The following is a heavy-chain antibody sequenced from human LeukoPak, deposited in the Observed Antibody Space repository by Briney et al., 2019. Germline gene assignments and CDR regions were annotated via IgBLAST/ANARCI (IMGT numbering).Heavy chain of an antibody. CDR3: ARGIVVAPAAIYYFDY. Sequence: SETLSLTCAVYGGSFSGYYWSWIRQPPGKGLEWIGEINHSGSTNYNPSLKSRVTISVDTSKNQFSLKLSSVTAADTAVYYCARGIVVAPAAIYYFDYWGQGTLVTVSS. D-gene: IGHD2-2*02. CDR1: GGSFSGYY. J-gene: IGHJ4*02. CDR2: INHSGST. V-gene: IGHV4-34*01.